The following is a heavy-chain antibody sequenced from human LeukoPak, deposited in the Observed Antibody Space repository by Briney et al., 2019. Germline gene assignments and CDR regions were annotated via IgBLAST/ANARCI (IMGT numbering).Heavy chain of an antibody. J-gene: IGHJ4*02. CDR2: IRAGDGST. D-gene: IGHD3-10*01. Sequence: NPGGSLRLSCAASGFTFSSYAMSWVRQAPGKGLEWVSAIRAGDGSTYYADSVKGRFTISRDNSKNTLYLQMNSLRAEDTAVYYCAKLEGTYYSGSGILDWGQGTLVTVSS. CDR1: GFTFSSYA. V-gene: IGHV3-23*01. CDR3: AKLEGTYYSGSGILD.